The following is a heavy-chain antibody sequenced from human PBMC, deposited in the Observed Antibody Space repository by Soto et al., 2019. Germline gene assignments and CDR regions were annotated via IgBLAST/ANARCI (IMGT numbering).Heavy chain of an antibody. Sequence: SETLSLTCTVSGGSISSGDYYWSWIRPPPGKGLEWIRYIYYSGSTYYNPSLKSRVTISVDTSKKQFSLKLSTVTAADKAVYYCARKYSQGGMDVWGQGTTVTVSS. D-gene: IGHD5-12*01. CDR3: ARKYSQGGMDV. J-gene: IGHJ6*02. V-gene: IGHV4-30-4*01. CDR2: IYYSGST. CDR1: GGSISSGDYY.